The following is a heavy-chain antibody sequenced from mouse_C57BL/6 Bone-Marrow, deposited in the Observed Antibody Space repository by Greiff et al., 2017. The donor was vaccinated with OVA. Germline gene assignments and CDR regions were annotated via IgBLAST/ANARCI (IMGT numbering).Heavy chain of an antibody. CDR3: ARSGYYCSSPAWFAY. Sequence: QVQLQQPGAELVMPGASVKLSCKASGYTFTSYWMHWVKQRPGQGLEWIGEIDPSDSYTNYNQKFKGKSTLTVDKSSSTAYMQISSLTSEDSAVYYCARSGYYCSSPAWFAYWGQGTLVTVSA. V-gene: IGHV1-69*01. CDR1: GYTFTSYW. D-gene: IGHD1-1*01. CDR2: IDPSDSYT. J-gene: IGHJ3*01.